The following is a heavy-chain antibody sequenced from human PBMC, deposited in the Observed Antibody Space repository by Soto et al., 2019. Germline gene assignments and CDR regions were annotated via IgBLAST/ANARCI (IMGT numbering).Heavy chain of an antibody. CDR1: GFSFSEYW. Sequence: EVQLVESGGGLVQPGGSLRVSCENSGFSFSEYWMSWVRQSPGKGMEWVANVKQDGSEKNYVDSVKGRFSISRDNARKSVYLQMNSLRGEDTAVYHCAAGRWMVRYWGQGTLVTVSS. V-gene: IGHV3-7*05. J-gene: IGHJ4*02. CDR3: AAGRWMVRY. D-gene: IGHD5-18*01. CDR2: VKQDGSEK.